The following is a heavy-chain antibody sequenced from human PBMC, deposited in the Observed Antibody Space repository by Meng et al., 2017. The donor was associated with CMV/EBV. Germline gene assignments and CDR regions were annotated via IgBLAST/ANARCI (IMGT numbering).Heavy chain of an antibody. D-gene: IGHD3-3*01. CDR3: ARGCITIAASGKDESNNGFDP. Sequence: SETLSLTCTVYGGSFSDYYWPWIRQAPGKGLEWIGEINHSGSTNFNPSLKSRVTITVDTSKNQFSLNLSSVTAADTAVYYCARGCITIAASGKDESNNGFDPWGQGTLVTVSS. CDR2: INHSGST. CDR1: GGSFSDYY. V-gene: IGHV4-34*01. J-gene: IGHJ5*02.